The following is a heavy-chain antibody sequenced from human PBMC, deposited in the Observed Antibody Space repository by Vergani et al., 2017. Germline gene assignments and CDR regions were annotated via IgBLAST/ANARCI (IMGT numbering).Heavy chain of an antibody. V-gene: IGHV3-30*01. CDR2: ISYDGSNK. Sequence: QVQLVESGGGVVQPGRSLRLSCAASGFTFSSYAMHWVRQAPGKGLEWVAVISYDGSNKYYADSVKGRFTISRDNSKNTLYLQMNSLRAEDTAVYYCTRTTRGSSGSYRGPFDYWGQGTLVTVSS. CDR3: TRTTRGSSGSYRGPFDY. CDR1: GFTFSSYA. J-gene: IGHJ4*02. D-gene: IGHD1-26*01.